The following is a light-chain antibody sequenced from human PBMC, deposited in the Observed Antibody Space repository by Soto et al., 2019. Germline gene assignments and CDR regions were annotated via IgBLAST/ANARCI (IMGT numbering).Light chain of an antibody. CDR2: GAS. CDR1: QSVSSY. Sequence: EIVMTQPPATLSVSPGERAALSCRASQSVSSYLAWYQQKPGQPPRLLIYGASTRATGIPARFSGSGSGTEFTLTISSLQSEDFAVYYCQQYNNWPRTFGRGTKVEIK. CDR3: QQYNNWPRT. V-gene: IGKV3-15*01. J-gene: IGKJ1*01.